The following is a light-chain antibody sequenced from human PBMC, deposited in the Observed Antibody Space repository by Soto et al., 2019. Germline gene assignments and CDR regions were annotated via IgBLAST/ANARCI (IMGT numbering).Light chain of an antibody. CDR3: QQYNNWPPWT. CDR2: GAS. CDR1: QSVSSN. J-gene: IGKJ1*01. Sequence: VMTQSPATLSVSPGERATLSCRASQSVSSNLAWYQQKPGQAPRLLIYGASTRATGIPARFSGSGSGTKFTLTISSLQSEDFAVYYCQQYNNWPPWTFGQGTKVDIK. V-gene: IGKV3-15*01.